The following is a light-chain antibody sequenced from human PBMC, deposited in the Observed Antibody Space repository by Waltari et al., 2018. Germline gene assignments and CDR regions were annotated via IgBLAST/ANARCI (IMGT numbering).Light chain of an antibody. Sequence: QSALTQPPSASGTPGQRITLSCSGSSSNLGKHYACWYQHVPGSAPKLLVYRNDHRPAGVSDRFSASKSGTSASLAISGLRSEDEADYFCAAWDDGLGGPVFGGGTKLTVL. V-gene: IGLV1-47*01. CDR1: SSNLGKHY. J-gene: IGLJ2*01. CDR3: AAWDDGLGGPV. CDR2: RND.